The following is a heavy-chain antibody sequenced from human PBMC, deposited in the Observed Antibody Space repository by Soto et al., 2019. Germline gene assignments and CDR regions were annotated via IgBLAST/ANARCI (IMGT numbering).Heavy chain of an antibody. CDR1: GYAFSGYR. Sequence: QGQLVQSGAEMKQPGASVKVSCKTSGYAFSGYRLSWVRQGPGQGLEWMGWISGYNGNTDYAQKFQGRVTMTTDTSTSTAYRELRSLRADDTAVYYCARDLGPPNWFDSWGQGTLVTVSS. CDR2: ISGYNGNT. D-gene: IGHD2-8*01. CDR3: ARDLGPPNWFDS. V-gene: IGHV1-18*01. J-gene: IGHJ5*01.